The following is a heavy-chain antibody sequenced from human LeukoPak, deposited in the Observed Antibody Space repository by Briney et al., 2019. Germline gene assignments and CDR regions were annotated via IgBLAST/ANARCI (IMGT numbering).Heavy chain of an antibody. CDR1: GGTFSSYA. Sequence: GASVKVSCKASGGTFSSYAISWVRQAPGKGLEWMGGIIPVFGTANYAQKFQGRVTITADESTSTAYMELSSLRSEDTAVYYCARGLALLGYCSSTSCPHDAFDIWGQGTMVTVSS. D-gene: IGHD2-2*01. CDR3: ARGLALLGYCSSTSCPHDAFDI. CDR2: IIPVFGTA. V-gene: IGHV1-69*13. J-gene: IGHJ3*02.